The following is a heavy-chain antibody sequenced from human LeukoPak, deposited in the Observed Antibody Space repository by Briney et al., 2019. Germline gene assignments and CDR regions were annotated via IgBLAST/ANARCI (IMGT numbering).Heavy chain of an antibody. Sequence: SETLSLTCTVSGGSISSYYWSWIRQPPGKGLEWIGYIYCSGSTNYNPSLKSRVTISVDTSKNQFSLKLSSVTGADTAVYYCARGVVVPAAMGYYYYMDVWGKGTTVTVSS. V-gene: IGHV4-59*01. CDR1: GGSISSYY. D-gene: IGHD2-2*01. CDR3: ARGVVVPAAMGYYYYMDV. J-gene: IGHJ6*03. CDR2: IYCSGST.